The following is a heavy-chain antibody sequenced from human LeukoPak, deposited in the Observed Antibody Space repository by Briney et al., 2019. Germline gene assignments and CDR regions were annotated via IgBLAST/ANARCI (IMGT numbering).Heavy chain of an antibody. CDR1: GGSISSGSYY. CDR3: ARGAAVAGDFDY. Sequence: SETLSLTCTVSGGSISSGSYYWRWIRQPAGTGLEWIGRIYTSGSTNYNPSLKSRVTISVDTSKNQFSLKLSSVTAADTAVYYCARGAAVAGDFDYWGQGTLVTVSS. D-gene: IGHD6-19*01. V-gene: IGHV4-61*02. CDR2: IYTSGST. J-gene: IGHJ4*02.